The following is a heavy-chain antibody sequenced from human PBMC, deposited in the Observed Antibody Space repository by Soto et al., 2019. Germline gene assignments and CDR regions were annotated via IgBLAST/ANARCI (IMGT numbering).Heavy chain of an antibody. J-gene: IGHJ6*02. V-gene: IGHV1-3*04. CDR1: GGTFSSYT. CDR3: ASHGYSGYDWGYYFYGMDV. D-gene: IGHD5-12*01. CDR2: INTGNGDT. Sequence: ASVKVSCKASGGTFSSYTISWVRQAPGQRLEWMGWINTGNGDTKFSQKFQGRVTITRDTSASTAYMEVSSLRSEDTAVYYCASHGYSGYDWGYYFYGMDVWGQGTTVTVSS.